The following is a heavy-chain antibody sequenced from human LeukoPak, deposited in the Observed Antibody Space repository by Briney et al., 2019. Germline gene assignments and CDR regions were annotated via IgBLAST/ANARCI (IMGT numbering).Heavy chain of an antibody. CDR1: GGSISSSSYY. CDR3: ASLRYFDWIFDY. J-gene: IGHJ4*02. Sequence: PSETLSLTCTVSGGSISSSSYYWGWIRQPPGKGLEWIGSIYYSGSTYYNPSLKSRVTISVDTSKNQFSLKLSSVTAADTAVYYCASLRYFDWIFDYWGQGTLVTVSS. V-gene: IGHV4-39*07. D-gene: IGHD3-9*01. CDR2: IYYSGST.